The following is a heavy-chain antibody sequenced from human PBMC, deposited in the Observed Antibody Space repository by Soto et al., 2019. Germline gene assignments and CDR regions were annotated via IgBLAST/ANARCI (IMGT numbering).Heavy chain of an antibody. D-gene: IGHD1-26*01. V-gene: IGHV3-74*01. J-gene: IGHJ4*02. Sequence: GGSLRLSCAASGFTFSSYWMHWVRQAPGKGLVWVSRINSDGSSTSYTDSVKGRFTISRDNAKNTLYLQMNSLGAEDTAVYYCARDDSSGYLASWELLLDYWGQGTLVTVSS. CDR1: GFTFSSYW. CDR2: INSDGSST. CDR3: ARDDSSGYLASWELLLDY.